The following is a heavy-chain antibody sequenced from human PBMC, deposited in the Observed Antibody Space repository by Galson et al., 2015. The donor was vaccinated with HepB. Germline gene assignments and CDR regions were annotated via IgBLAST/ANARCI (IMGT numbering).Heavy chain of an antibody. CDR3: ARGGGGIPIDY. J-gene: IGHJ4*02. D-gene: IGHD2-15*01. CDR1: GFTFSSYS. Sequence: SLRLSCAASGFTFSSYSMNWVRQAPGKGLEWVSSITSRSSYIYYADSVKGRFTISRDDAKNSLYLQMNSLRAEDTAVYYCARGGGGIPIDYWGKGTLVTVSS. V-gene: IGHV3-21*01. CDR2: ITSRSSYI.